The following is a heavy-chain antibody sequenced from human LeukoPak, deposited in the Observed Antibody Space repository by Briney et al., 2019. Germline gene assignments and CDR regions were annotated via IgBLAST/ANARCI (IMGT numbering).Heavy chain of an antibody. J-gene: IGHJ5*02. CDR3: ARQAPVPQPGIQLDNWFDP. Sequence: PSETLSLTCTVSGGSISSNTCYWGWIRQPPGKGLEWIGYIYYSGSTYYNPSLKSRVTISVDSSNNQFSLRLSSVTAADTAVYYCARQAPVPQPGIQLDNWFDPWGQGTLVTVSS. CDR1: GGSISSNTCY. CDR2: IYYSGST. D-gene: IGHD5-18*01. V-gene: IGHV4-39*01.